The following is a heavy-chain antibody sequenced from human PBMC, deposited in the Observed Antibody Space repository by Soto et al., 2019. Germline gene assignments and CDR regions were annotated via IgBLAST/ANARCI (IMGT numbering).Heavy chain of an antibody. CDR2: ISAYNGNT. CDR1: GYTFTSYG. Sequence: QVQLVQSGAEVKKPGASVKVSCKASGYTFTSYGISWVRQAPGQGLEWMGWISAYNGNTNYTQKLQGRVTMTTDTSTSTADMELRSRRSDATAVYYCARGRFWEWLNAYGTDVWGQGTTVTVSS. D-gene: IGHD3-3*01. CDR3: ARGRFWEWLNAYGTDV. J-gene: IGHJ6*02. V-gene: IGHV1-18*01.